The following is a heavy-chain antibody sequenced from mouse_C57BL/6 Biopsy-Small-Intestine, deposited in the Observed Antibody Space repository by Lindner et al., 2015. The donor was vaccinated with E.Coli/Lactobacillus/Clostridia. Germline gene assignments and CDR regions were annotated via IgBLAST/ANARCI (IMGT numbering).Heavy chain of an antibody. V-gene: IGHV1-4*01. CDR2: INPSSGYT. CDR3: ARRGIITTVVAPDY. J-gene: IGHJ2*01. Sequence: VQLQESGAELARPGASVKMSCKASGYTFTSYTMHWVKQRPGQGLEWIGYINPSSGYTQYNQKFKDRATLTADKSSSTAYMQLSSLTSEDSAVYYCARRGIITTVVAPDYWGQGTTLTVSS. CDR1: GYTFTSYT. D-gene: IGHD1-1*01.